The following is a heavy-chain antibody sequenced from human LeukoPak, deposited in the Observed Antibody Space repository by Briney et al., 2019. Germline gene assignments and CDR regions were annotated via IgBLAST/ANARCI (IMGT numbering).Heavy chain of an antibody. CDR1: GGTFSSYA. V-gene: IGHV1-2*02. CDR3: ARDSRGGSLDY. D-gene: IGHD2-15*01. J-gene: IGHJ4*02. CDR2: INPNSGGT. Sequence: ASVKVSCKASGGTFSSYAISWVRQAPGQGLEWMGWINPNSGGTNYAQKFQGRVTMTRDTSISTAYMELSRLRSDDTAVYYCARDSRGGSLDYWGQGTLVTVSS.